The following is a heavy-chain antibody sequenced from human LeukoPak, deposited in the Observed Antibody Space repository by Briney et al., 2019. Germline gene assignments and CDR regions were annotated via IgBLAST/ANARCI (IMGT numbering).Heavy chain of an antibody. CDR1: GFTSRSYA. CDR3: AGEIFNAFDI. V-gene: IGHV3-30-3*01. CDR2: ISYDGSNE. J-gene: IGHJ3*02. Sequence: PGGTLRPSSAASGFTSRSYAMHGGRQVPGRGLEWVAVISYDGSNEDYADSVKSRLTISRDNSKNTLYLQMSSLRIEDTAVYYCAGEIFNAFDIWGQGTMVTVSS.